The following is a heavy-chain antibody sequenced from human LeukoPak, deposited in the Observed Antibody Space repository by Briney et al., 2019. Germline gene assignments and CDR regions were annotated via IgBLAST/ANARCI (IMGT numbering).Heavy chain of an antibody. CDR3: VRLRWELLAPYFDH. CDR1: TDSTNTYY. CDR2: IYHSGTT. V-gene: IGHV4-59*01. J-gene: IGHJ4*02. D-gene: IGHD2-15*01. Sequence: SETLSLTCSVSTDSTNTYYWSWIRQSPGKGLEWIGHIYHSGTTDYKPSIKSRVTISIDMSRKEFSLKLTSVTVADTAMYYCVRLRWELLAPYFDHWGQGAFVIVSS.